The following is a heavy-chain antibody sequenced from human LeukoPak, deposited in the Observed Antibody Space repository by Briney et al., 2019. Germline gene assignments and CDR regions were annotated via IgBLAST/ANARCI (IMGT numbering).Heavy chain of an antibody. V-gene: IGHV4-59*01. Sequence: SETLSLTCTVSGGSISSYYWSRIRQPPGKGLEWIGYIYYSGSTNYNPSLKSRVTISVDTSKNQFSLRLSSMTAADTAVYYCARVTGYMIEDYFDYWGQGTLVTVSS. J-gene: IGHJ4*02. CDR3: ARVTGYMIEDYFDY. D-gene: IGHD3-22*01. CDR1: GGSISSYY. CDR2: IYYSGST.